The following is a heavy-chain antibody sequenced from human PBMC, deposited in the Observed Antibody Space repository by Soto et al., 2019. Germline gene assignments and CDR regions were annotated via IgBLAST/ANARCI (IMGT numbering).Heavy chain of an antibody. D-gene: IGHD3-22*01. CDR1: GGSISSGGYY. CDR3: ARGPSDSSGYYRYYYYGMDV. Sequence: SETLSLTCTVSGGSISSGGYYWSWIRQHPGKGLEWIGYIYYSGSTYYNQSLKNRVTISVDTSKNQFSLKLSTVTAADTAVYYCARGPSDSSGYYRYYYYGMDVWGQGTTVTVSS. CDR2: IYYSGST. V-gene: IGHV4-31*02. J-gene: IGHJ6*02.